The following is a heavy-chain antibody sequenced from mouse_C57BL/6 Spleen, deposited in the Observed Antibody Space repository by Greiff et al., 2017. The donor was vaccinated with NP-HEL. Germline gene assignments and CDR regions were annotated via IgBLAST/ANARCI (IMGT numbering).Heavy chain of an antibody. J-gene: IGHJ4*01. CDR2: INPNNGGT. Sequence: EVQLQQSGPELVKPGASVKISCKASGYTFTDYYMNWVKQSHGKSLEWIGDINPNNGGTSYNQKFKGKATLTVDKSSSTAYMELRSLTSEDSAVYYCARRSSGYVGRYYYAMDYWGQGTSVTVSS. D-gene: IGHD3-2*02. V-gene: IGHV1-26*01. CDR1: GYTFTDYY. CDR3: ARRSSGYVGRYYYAMDY.